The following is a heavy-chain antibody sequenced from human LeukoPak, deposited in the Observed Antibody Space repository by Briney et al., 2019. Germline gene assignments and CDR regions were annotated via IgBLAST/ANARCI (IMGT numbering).Heavy chain of an antibody. CDR1: GGTFSSYA. V-gene: IGHV1-69*04. D-gene: IGHD3-10*01. Sequence: SVKLSCKASGGTFSSYAISWVRQAPGQGLEWMGRIIPILGIANYAQKFQGRVTITADKSTRTAYMELSSLRSEDTAVYYCARDRYYGSGSYPDYWGQGTLVTVSS. J-gene: IGHJ4*02. CDR3: ARDRYYGSGSYPDY. CDR2: IIPILGIA.